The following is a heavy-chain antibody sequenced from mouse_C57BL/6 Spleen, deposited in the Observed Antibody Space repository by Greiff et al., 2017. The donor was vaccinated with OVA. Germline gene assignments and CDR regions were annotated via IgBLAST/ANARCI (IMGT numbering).Heavy chain of an antibody. V-gene: IGHV14-4*01. CDR3: TRDSSGYWFAY. J-gene: IGHJ3*01. Sequence: EVQLVESGAELVRPGASVKLSCTASGFNIKDDYMHWVKQRPEQGLEWIGWIDPENGDTEYASKFQGKATITADTSSNTAYLQLSSLTSEDTAVYYCTRDSSGYWFAYWGQGTLVTVSA. CDR1: GFNIKDDY. D-gene: IGHD3-2*02. CDR2: IDPENGDT.